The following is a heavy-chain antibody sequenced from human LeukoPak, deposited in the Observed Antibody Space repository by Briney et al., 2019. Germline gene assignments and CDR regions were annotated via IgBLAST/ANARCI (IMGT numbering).Heavy chain of an antibody. D-gene: IGHD6-19*01. CDR3: SRDPELSPGYRGGWYGGFDY. Sequence: SETLSLTCTVSGGSISSYYWSWIRQPAGKGLEWIGRIYTSGSTNYNPSLKSRVTMSEDTSKNQFSLKLSSVTAADTAVYYCSRDPELSPGYRGGWYGGFDYWGQGTLVTVSS. J-gene: IGHJ4*02. CDR1: GGSISSYY. V-gene: IGHV4-4*07. CDR2: IYTSGST.